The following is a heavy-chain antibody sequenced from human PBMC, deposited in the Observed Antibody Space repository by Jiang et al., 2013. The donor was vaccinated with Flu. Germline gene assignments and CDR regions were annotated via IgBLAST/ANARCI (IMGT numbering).Heavy chain of an antibody. J-gene: IGHJ5*02. V-gene: IGHV2-5*02. CDR2: IYWDDDR. Sequence: PTQTLTLTCAFSGFSLTTRGVGVGWFRQPPGRALEWLALIYWDDDRRYSPSLKSRVTITKDTSKNQVVLTLTNVDPVDTATYYCARRRGRGGWLESDFFDPWGRGTLVIVSS. D-gene: IGHD6-19*01. CDR1: GFSLTTRGVG. CDR3: ARRRGRGGWLESDFFDP.